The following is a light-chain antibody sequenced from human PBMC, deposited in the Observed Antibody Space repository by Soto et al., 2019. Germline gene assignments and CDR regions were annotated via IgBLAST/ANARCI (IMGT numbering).Light chain of an antibody. CDR1: QSVSSY. CDR3: QQRSNWPPIT. Sequence: ILLTQSTATLSLSPGEIATLSCIASQSVSSYLAWYQQKPGQAPRLLIYDASNRATGIPARFSGSGSGTDFTLTISSLEPEDFAVYYCQQRSNWPPITFGQGTRLEIK. V-gene: IGKV3-11*01. CDR2: DAS. J-gene: IGKJ5*01.